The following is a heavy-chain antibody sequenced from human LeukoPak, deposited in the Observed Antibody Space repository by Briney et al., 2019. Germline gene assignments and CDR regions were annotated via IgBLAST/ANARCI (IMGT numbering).Heavy chain of an antibody. D-gene: IGHD6-19*01. J-gene: IGHJ4*02. CDR1: GFTFSSYG. V-gene: IGHV3-23*01. Sequence: GGSLRLSCAASGFTFSSYGMSWVRQAPGKGLEWVSAISGSGGSTYYADSVKGRFTISRDNSKNTLYLQMNSLRAEDTAVYYCAKAARGSSGPNYYFDYWGQGTLVTVSS. CDR3: AKAARGSSGPNYYFDY. CDR2: ISGSGGST.